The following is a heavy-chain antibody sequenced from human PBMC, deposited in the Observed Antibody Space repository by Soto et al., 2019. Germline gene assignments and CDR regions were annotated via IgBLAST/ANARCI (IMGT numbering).Heavy chain of an antibody. CDR3: TTDLVHCSSTSCPGL. D-gene: IGHD2-2*01. V-gene: IGHV3-15*01. CDR2: IKSKTDGGTT. Sequence: PGGSLRLSCAASGFTFSNAWMSWVRQAPGKGLEWVGRIKSKTDGGTTDYAAPVKGRFTISRDDSKNTLYLQMNSLKTEDTAVYYCTTDLVHCSSTSCPGLWGQGTLVTVSS. CDR1: GFTFSNAW. J-gene: IGHJ4*02.